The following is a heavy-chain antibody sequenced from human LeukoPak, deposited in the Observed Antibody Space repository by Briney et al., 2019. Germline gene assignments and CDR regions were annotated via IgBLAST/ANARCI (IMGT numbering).Heavy chain of an antibody. J-gene: IGHJ3*02. Sequence: GGSLRLSCAASGFTFSSYGMHWVRQAPGRGLEWVAVISYDGRDKYYTDSVKGRFSTSRDNSKNTLYLQMNSLRAEDTAVYYCTKDRPYGSGSYYPPPFVAFDIWGQGTMVTVSS. CDR1: GFTFSSYG. CDR3: TKDRPYGSGSYYPPPFVAFDI. CDR2: ISYDGRDK. D-gene: IGHD3-10*01. V-gene: IGHV3-30*18.